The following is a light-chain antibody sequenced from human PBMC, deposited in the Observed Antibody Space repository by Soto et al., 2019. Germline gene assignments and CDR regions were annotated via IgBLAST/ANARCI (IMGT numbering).Light chain of an antibody. CDR1: QSILYSSNNKNY. V-gene: IGKV4-1*01. J-gene: IGKJ1*01. Sequence: DIVMTQSPDSLAVSLGERATINCKSSQSILYSSNNKNYLAWYQQKPGQPPKLLIYWASTRESGVPDRFSGSGSGTDFTLTISSLQADDVAMYYCQQYYSTPQTFGQGTKVKIK. CDR3: QQYYSTPQT. CDR2: WAS.